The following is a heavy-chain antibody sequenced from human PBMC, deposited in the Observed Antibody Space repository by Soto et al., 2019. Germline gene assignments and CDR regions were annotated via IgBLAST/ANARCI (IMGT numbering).Heavy chain of an antibody. CDR1: GFTFSSYW. CDR2: IKQDGSEK. CDR3: ARDLGYYDSSGGLDY. V-gene: IGHV3-7*03. J-gene: IGHJ4*02. D-gene: IGHD3-22*01. Sequence: LRLSCAASGFTFSSYWMSWVRQAPGKGLEWVANIKQDGSEKYYVDSVKGRFTISRDNAKNSLYLQMNSLRAEDTAVYYCARDLGYYDSSGGLDYWGQGTLVTVSS.